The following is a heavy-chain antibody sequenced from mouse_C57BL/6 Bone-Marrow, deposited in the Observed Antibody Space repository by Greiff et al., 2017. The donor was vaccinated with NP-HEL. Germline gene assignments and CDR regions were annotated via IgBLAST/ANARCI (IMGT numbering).Heavy chain of an antibody. D-gene: IGHD2-10*01. J-gene: IGHJ4*01. V-gene: IGHV5-9*01. CDR2: ISGGGGNT. CDR3: ARQAYYGNSMDY. Sequence: EVMLVESGGGLVKPGGSLKLSCAASGFTFSSYTMSWVRQTPEKRLEWVATISGGGGNTYYPDSVKGRFTISRDNAKNTLYLQMSSLRSEDTALYYCARQAYYGNSMDYWGQGTSVTVSS. CDR1: GFTFSSYT.